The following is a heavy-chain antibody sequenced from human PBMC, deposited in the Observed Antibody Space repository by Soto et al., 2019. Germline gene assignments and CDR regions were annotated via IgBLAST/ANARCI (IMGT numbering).Heavy chain of an antibody. J-gene: IGHJ5*02. V-gene: IGHV4-4*02. CDR1: NGSITNDNW. CDR2: IYHTGST. Sequence: QVQLQESGPGLVKPSGTLSLTCAVSNGSITNDNWWSWVRQSPGKGLEWIGDIYHTGSTNYNPSLKSRVIISIDKAKNNSSLRLSSGTAAATAVLYGARIWGALATIAVLFGPWGQGTLVTVSS. D-gene: IGHD1-26*01. CDR3: ARIWGALATIAVLFGP.